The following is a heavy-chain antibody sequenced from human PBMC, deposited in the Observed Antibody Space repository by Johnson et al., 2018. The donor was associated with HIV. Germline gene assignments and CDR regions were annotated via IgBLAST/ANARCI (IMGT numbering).Heavy chain of an antibody. CDR3: ARGGHCGGDCAGAKQALDI. Sequence: HVQLVESGGGLVKPGGSLRLSCAASGLTFSDYDMSWIRQAPGKGLEWVSYISSSGSTIYYADSVEGRFTISRDSSKNTLYLQMNSLRAEDTALYYCARGGHCGGDCAGAKQALDIWGQGTMVTVSS. CDR1: GLTFSDYD. J-gene: IGHJ3*02. D-gene: IGHD2-21*01. V-gene: IGHV3-11*04. CDR2: ISSSGSTI.